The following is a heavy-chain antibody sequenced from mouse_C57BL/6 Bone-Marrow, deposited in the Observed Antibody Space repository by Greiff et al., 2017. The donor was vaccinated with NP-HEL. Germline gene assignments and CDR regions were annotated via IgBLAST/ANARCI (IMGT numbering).Heavy chain of an antibody. Sequence: QVQLKQSGAELVKPGASVKISCKASGYAFSSYWMNWVKQRPGRGLEWIGQIYPGDGDTNYNGKFKGKATLTADKSSSTAYMQLSSLTSEDSAVYFCARVTTTVDAMDYWGQGTSVTVSS. CDR1: GYAFSSYW. CDR2: IYPGDGDT. V-gene: IGHV1-80*01. D-gene: IGHD1-1*01. J-gene: IGHJ4*01. CDR3: ARVTTTVDAMDY.